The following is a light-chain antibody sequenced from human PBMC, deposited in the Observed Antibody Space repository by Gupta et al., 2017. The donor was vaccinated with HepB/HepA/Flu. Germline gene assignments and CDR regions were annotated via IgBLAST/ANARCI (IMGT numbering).Light chain of an antibody. CDR3: ASYDSSLSGSV. V-gene: IGLV1-40*01. CDR1: SSNIRAGYD. Sequence: QSVLTQPPSAAAPPVQRVTTSCTGSSSNIRAGYDVHWYQHLPGTAPKLLIYGNTNRPSGVPDRFSGSKSGTSASLAITGLQAEDEADYYCASYDSSLSGSVFGRGTKLTVL. CDR2: GNT. J-gene: IGLJ3*02.